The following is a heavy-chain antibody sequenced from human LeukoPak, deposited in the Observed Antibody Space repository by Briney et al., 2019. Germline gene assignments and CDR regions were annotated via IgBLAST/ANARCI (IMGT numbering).Heavy chain of an antibody. CDR2: VHYSGST. D-gene: IGHD1-7*01. J-gene: IGHJ3*02. CDR3: ARATGTTRNAFDI. Sequence: PSETLSLTCTDSDGSINSYYCSWLRQSPGKGLEWIGYVHYSGSTNYNPSLKSRVTISVDTSKKQVSLKLNSVTAVDTAVYYCARATGTTRNAFDIWGQGTMVTVSS. CDR1: DGSINSYY. V-gene: IGHV4-59*01.